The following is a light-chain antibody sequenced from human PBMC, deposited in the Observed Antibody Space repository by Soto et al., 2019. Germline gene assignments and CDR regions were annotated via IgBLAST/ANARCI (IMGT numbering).Light chain of an antibody. CDR3: CSYAGSYTHV. J-gene: IGLJ1*01. V-gene: IGLV2-11*01. CDR2: DVS. Sequence: QSALTHPRSVYGSPGQSVTISCTGTSSDVGGYNYVSWYQQHPGKAPKLMIYDVSKRPSGVPDSCSGSKSGNTASLTSSGLQAEDEADYYCCSYAGSYTHVFGTGTKGTVL. CDR1: SSDVGGYNY.